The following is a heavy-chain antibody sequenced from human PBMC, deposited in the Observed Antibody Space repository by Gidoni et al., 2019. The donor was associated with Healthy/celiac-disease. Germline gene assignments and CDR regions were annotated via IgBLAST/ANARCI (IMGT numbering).Heavy chain of an antibody. CDR2: IKQDGSEK. CDR1: GFTFSSYW. CDR3: ARDLGYYGDYQRDY. V-gene: IGHV3-7*01. Sequence: EVQLVESGGGLVQPGGSLRLSCAASGFTFSSYWMSWVRQAPGKGLEWVANIKQDGSEKYYVDSVKGRFTISRDNAKNSLYLQMNSLRAEDTAVYYSARDLGYYGDYQRDYWGQGTLVTVSS. D-gene: IGHD4-17*01. J-gene: IGHJ4*02.